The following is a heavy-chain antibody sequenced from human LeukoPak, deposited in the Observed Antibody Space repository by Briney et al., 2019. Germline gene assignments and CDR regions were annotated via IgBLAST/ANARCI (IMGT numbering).Heavy chain of an antibody. V-gene: IGHV4-61*08. Sequence: SQTLSLTCTVSGGSISSGGYYWSWIRQPPGKGLEWIGYIYYSGSTNYNPSLKSRVTISVDRSKNQFSLKLSSVTAADTAVYYCTRRRNYLSHFDYWGQGTLVTVFS. CDR1: GGSISSGGYY. CDR2: IYYSGST. D-gene: IGHD1-7*01. J-gene: IGHJ4*02. CDR3: TRRRNYLSHFDY.